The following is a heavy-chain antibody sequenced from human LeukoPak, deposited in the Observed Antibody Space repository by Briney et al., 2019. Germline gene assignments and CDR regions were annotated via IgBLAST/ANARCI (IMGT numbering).Heavy chain of an antibody. D-gene: IGHD6-19*01. Sequence: GASVKVSCKASGYTFTSYGISWVRQAPGQGLEWMGWISAYNGNTNYAQKLQGRVTMTTDTSTSTAYMELSSLTSEDTAVYYCARAAPGTFEQWRLVPGDIDYWGQGTLVTVSS. CDR1: GYTFTSYG. CDR3: ARAAPGTFEQWRLVPGDIDY. V-gene: IGHV1-18*01. CDR2: ISAYNGNT. J-gene: IGHJ4*02.